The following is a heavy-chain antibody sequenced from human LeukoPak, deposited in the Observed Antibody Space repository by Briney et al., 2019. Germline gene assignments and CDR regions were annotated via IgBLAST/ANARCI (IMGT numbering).Heavy chain of an antibody. Sequence: GGSLRLSCAASGFRFKSYTMTWVRQAPGKGLEWVSSISSSGTYIYYADPVKGRFTISRDNDKNSLSLQINNVRGEDTAVYYCARAVAPAAIEEAFDIWGQGTMLTVSS. CDR2: ISSSGTYI. CDR3: ARAVAPAAIEEAFDI. J-gene: IGHJ3*02. V-gene: IGHV3-21*01. D-gene: IGHD2-2*02. CDR1: GFRFKSYT.